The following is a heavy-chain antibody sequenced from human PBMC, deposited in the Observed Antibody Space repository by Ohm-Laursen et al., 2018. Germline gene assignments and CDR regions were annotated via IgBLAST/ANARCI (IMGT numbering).Heavy chain of an antibody. J-gene: IGHJ4*02. Sequence: SLRLSCAATGFTFKNYAMSWVRQAPGKGLEWVSTISDSGGSTYYADSVRGRFTISRDNSKNTLYLQMNSLRAEDTAVYYCAKVYGGNTRFDYWGQGTQVTVSS. CDR2: ISDSGGST. CDR3: AKVYGGNTRFDY. D-gene: IGHD4-23*01. V-gene: IGHV3-23*01. CDR1: GFTFKNYA.